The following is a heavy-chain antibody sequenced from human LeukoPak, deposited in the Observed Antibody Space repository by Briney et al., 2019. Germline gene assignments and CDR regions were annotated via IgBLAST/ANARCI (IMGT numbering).Heavy chain of an antibody. V-gene: IGHV3-7*04. J-gene: IGHJ4*02. D-gene: IGHD3-22*01. CDR2: IKQDGSQK. Sequence: PGGSLRLSCVVSGFTYSRYWMMWFRQAPGKGLEWVANIKQDGSQKNYVDSVKGRFTISRDNAKKSLYLQMNSLRVEDTAVYYCAKEYYYESSGYYFGLDYWGQGTLVTVSS. CDR1: GFTYSRYW. CDR3: AKEYYYESSGYYFGLDY.